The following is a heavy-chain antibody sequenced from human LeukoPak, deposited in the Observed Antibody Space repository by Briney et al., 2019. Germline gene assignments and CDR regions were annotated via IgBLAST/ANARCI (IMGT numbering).Heavy chain of an antibody. CDR1: GFTFSSYA. J-gene: IGHJ4*02. CDR3: AKAKGSGSYPNYSDS. D-gene: IGHD3-10*01. V-gene: IGHV3-23*01. CDR2: ISGSGGSK. Sequence: GGSLRLSCAASGFTFSSYAMSWVRQAPGKGLEWVSGISGSGGSKYYADSVKGRFAISRDNSKNTLYLQMNSLRAEDTALYSCAKAKGSGSYPNYSDSWGQGALVTVSS.